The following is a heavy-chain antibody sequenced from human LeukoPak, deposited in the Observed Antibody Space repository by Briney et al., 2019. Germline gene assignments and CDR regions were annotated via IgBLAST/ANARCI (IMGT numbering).Heavy chain of an antibody. CDR3: AGGSDGDLDY. CDR1: GGSISSGSYY. CDR2: IYTSGST. Sequence: PSETLSLTCTVSGGSISSGSYYWSWIRQPAGKGLEWIGRIYTSGSTNYSPSLKSRVTISVDTSKNQFSLKLSSVTAADTAVYYCAGGSDGDLDYWGQGTLVTVSS. V-gene: IGHV4-61*02. D-gene: IGHD4-17*01. J-gene: IGHJ4*02.